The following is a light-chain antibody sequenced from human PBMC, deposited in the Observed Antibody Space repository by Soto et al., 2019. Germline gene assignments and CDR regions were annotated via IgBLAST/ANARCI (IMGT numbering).Light chain of an antibody. V-gene: IGKV1-5*01. J-gene: IGKJ1*01. CDR2: DVS. Sequence: EIPMTQSPSTLSASMGDRVTITCRASQRISGWVAWYQQKPGNAPKLLIYDVSALPRGVPARFSGSGSGTDFTLTITSLQPDDFATYYCQQYNSYPWTFGQGTNVDVK. CDR3: QQYNSYPWT. CDR1: QRISGW.